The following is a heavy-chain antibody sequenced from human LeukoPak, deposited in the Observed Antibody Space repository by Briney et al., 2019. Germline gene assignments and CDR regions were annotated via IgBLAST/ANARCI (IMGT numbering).Heavy chain of an antibody. CDR3: ARVVGYSSRSWFDP. D-gene: IGHD6-19*01. CDR1: GYTFTSYA. Sequence: ASVKVSCKASGYTFTSYAMNWVRQAPGQGREWMGWINTNTGSPTYAQGFTGRFVFSLDTSVSTAYLQISSLKAEDTAVYYCARVVGYSSRSWFDPWGQGTLVTVSS. CDR2: INTNTGSP. V-gene: IGHV7-4-1*02. J-gene: IGHJ5*02.